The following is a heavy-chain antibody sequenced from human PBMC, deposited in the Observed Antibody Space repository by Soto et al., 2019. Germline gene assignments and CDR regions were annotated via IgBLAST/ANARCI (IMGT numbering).Heavy chain of an antibody. V-gene: IGHV4-30-2*01. D-gene: IGHD1-7*01. Sequence: SETLSLTCAVSGGSLNNGGYSWGWVRRPPGKGLEYIASIYYSGSTYHNPSLKSRVTISIDRSKNQFSLNLNSVTAADTAVYYCARDRPHLHETTGRIDSWGQGMLVTVSS. CDR3: ARDRPHLHETTGRIDS. CDR2: IYYSGST. J-gene: IGHJ4*02. CDR1: GGSLNNGGYS.